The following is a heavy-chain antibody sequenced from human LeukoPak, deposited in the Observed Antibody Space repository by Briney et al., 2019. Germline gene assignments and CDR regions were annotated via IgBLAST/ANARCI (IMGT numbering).Heavy chain of an antibody. CDR1: TFTXXX. V-gene: IGHV1-2*02. CDR2: INPNSVGT. D-gene: IGHD3-9*01. J-gene: IGHJ4*02. CDR3: ARDINDILTGYNY. Sequence: TFTXXXMXXXRQAPGXGLXXXXWINPNSVGTNYAQKFQGRVTMTRDTSISTAYMELSRLRSDDTAVYYCARDINDILTGYNYWGQGTLVTVSS.